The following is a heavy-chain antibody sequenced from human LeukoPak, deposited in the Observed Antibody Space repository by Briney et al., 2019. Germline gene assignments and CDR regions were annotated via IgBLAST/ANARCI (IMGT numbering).Heavy chain of an antibody. Sequence: GGSLRLSCAASGFTVSSNYMSWVRQAPGKGLEWVGFIRSKAYGGTTEYAASVKGRFTISRDDSKSIAYLQMNSLKTEDTAVYYCTRRAEDYDSSGYSEYWGQGTLVTVSS. CDR2: IRSKAYGGTT. D-gene: IGHD3-22*01. CDR3: TRRAEDYDSSGYSEY. CDR1: GFTVSSNY. V-gene: IGHV3-49*04. J-gene: IGHJ4*02.